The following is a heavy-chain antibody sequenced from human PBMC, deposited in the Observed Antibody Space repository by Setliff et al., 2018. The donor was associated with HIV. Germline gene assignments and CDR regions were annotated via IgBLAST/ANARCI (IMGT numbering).Heavy chain of an antibody. Sequence: SVKVSCKASGDTFNSYGLNWVRQAPGQGLEWMGKIIPKSDTRDYAQKLRGRVTITADKPSNTVYMELTSLTSEDTAVYYCARDHGEYCSGGTCYHHYYFDYWGPGTLVTVSS. J-gene: IGHJ4*02. D-gene: IGHD2-15*01. V-gene: IGHV1-69*06. CDR3: ARDHGEYCSGGTCYHHYYFDY. CDR1: GDTFNSYG. CDR2: IIPKSDTR.